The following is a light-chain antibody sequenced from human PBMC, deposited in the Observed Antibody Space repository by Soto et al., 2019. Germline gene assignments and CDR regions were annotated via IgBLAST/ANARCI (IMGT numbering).Light chain of an antibody. Sequence: EIVMTQSPATLPVSPGERATLSCRASQSVSSNLAWYQQKPGQAPRLLIYGASTRATGIPARFSGSGSGTEFTLTISSLQSEDFALYYCQQYNNWPPTFGQGTKVEIK. CDR2: GAS. J-gene: IGKJ1*01. CDR1: QSVSSN. V-gene: IGKV3-15*01. CDR3: QQYNNWPPT.